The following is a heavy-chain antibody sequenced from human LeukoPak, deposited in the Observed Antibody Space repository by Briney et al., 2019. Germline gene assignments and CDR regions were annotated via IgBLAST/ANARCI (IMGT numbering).Heavy chain of an antibody. CDR3: AKDLPADTAMVEAFDI. CDR1: GFNFGIYG. J-gene: IGHJ3*02. Sequence: PGTSLRLSCTASGFNFGIYGMHWVRQAPGKGLEWVAFIRYDGSNKYYADSVKGRFTISRDNSKNTLYLQMNSLRAEDTAVYYCAKDLPADTAMVEAFDIWGQGTMVTVSS. V-gene: IGHV3-30*02. CDR2: IRYDGSNK. D-gene: IGHD5-18*01.